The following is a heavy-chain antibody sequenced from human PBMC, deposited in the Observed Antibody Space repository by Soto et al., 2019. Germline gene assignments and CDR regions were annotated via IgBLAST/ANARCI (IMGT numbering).Heavy chain of an antibody. V-gene: IGHV1-18*01. D-gene: IGHD3-10*01. CDR2: ISAYNGNT. CDR1: GYTFTNYG. Sequence: QVQLVQSGGEVKKPGASVKVSCKASGYTFTNYGIGWVRQAPGQGLEWMGWISAYNGNTNYAQNLQGRVTMTTDTSTSTAYMELRSLRSDDTAVYYCARVPAPKIVNPFSMVRGVTLLIVDYWGQGTLVTVSS. J-gene: IGHJ4*02. CDR3: ARVPAPKIVNPFSMVRGVTLLIVDY.